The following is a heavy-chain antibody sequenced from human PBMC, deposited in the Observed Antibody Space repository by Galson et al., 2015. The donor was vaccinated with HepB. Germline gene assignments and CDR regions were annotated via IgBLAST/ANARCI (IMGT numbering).Heavy chain of an antibody. J-gene: IGHJ5*02. CDR3: AKGGPGRIGMMINISLGFYP. CDR2: ISYDGSFR. V-gene: IGHV3-30*18. Sequence: SLRLSCASSGFSFSNYAIHWVRQAPGKGLEWMAVISYDGSFRYYSDSVKGRFTVSRDPSRSILYLQMNSLRVDDTAVYYCAKGGPGRIGMMINISLGFYPRGQGTLVIVSS. CDR1: GFSFSNYA. D-gene: IGHD3-16*01.